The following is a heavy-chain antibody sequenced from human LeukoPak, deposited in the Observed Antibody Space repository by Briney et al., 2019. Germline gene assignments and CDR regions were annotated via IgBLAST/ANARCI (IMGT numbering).Heavy chain of an antibody. CDR2: ISGSGGST. CDR1: GFTFSSYA. CDR3: ARDRLLYLDY. V-gene: IGHV3-23*01. D-gene: IGHD2-21*02. J-gene: IGHJ4*02. Sequence: PGRSLRLSCAASGFTFSSYAMSWVRQAPGKGLEWVSAISGSGGSTYYADSVKGRFTISRDNSKNTLYLQMNSLRAEDTAVYYCARDRLLYLDYWGQGTPVTVSS.